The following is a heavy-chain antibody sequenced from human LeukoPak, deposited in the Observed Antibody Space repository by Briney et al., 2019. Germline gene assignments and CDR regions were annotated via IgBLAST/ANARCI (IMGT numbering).Heavy chain of an antibody. V-gene: IGHV4-59*01. CDR2: IYYSGST. CDR3: ASARLGSGLEGAFDV. J-gene: IGHJ3*01. CDR1: GGSISSYH. Sequence: SETLSLTCTVSGGSISSYHWSRIRQPPGKGLEWIGYIYYSGSTNYNPSLKSRVTISIDASKNQFSLWLSSVTAADTAVYHCASARLGSGLEGAFDVWGQGTMVTVSS. D-gene: IGHD6-25*01.